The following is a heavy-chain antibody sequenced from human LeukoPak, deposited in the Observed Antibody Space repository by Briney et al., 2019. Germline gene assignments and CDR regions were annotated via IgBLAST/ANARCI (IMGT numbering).Heavy chain of an antibody. V-gene: IGHV3-74*01. CDR2: INYDGTTT. Sequence: LTGGSLRLSCAASGFNFSSYWMHWVSQAQGKWLVWISRINYDGTTTSYADSVKGRFTISRDNAKNTLYLEMTSLRAEDTAAFYCGRGRPRGYSGYVIDYWGQGTPITVSS. D-gene: IGHD5-12*01. CDR1: GFNFSSYW. CDR3: GRGRPRGYSGYVIDY. J-gene: IGHJ4*02.